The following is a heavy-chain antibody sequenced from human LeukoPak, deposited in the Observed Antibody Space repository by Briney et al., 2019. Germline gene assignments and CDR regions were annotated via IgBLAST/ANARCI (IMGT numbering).Heavy chain of an antibody. Sequence: GGSLRLSCADSGFPFSGSWMHWVRQAPGKGLVWVSRINSDGSTTSYADSVKGRITISRDNAKNTLYLQMNSLRAEDTAVYYCVGGSYYFDYWGQGTLVTVSS. J-gene: IGHJ4*02. D-gene: IGHD1-26*01. CDR1: GFPFSGSW. CDR2: INSDGSTT. CDR3: VGGSYYFDY. V-gene: IGHV3-74*01.